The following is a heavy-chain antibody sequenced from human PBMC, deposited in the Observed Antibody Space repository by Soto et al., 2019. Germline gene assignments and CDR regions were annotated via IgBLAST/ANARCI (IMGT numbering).Heavy chain of an antibody. CDR1: GGSISSSSYY. J-gene: IGHJ6*02. CDR2: IYYSGST. V-gene: IGHV4-39*01. Sequence: PSETLSLTCTVSGGSISSSSYYWGWIRQPPGKGLEWIGSIYYSGSTYYNPSLKSRVTISVDTSKDQFSLKLSSVTAADTAVYYCARHHWYYYGMDVWGQGTTVTVSS. CDR3: ARHHWYYYGMDV.